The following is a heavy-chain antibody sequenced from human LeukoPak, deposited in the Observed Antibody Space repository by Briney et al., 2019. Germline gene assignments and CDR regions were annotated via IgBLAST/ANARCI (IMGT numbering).Heavy chain of an antibody. V-gene: IGHV4-39*01. D-gene: IGHD3-22*01. CDR3: ARLTYYYDSSGYYWGSGDYYFDY. CDR1: GGSISSYY. Sequence: SETLSLTCTVSGGSISSYYWGWIRQPPGKGLEWIGSIYYSGSTYYNPSLKSRVTISVDTSKNQFSLKLSSVTAADTAVYYCARLTYYYDSSGYYWGSGDYYFDYWGQGTLVTVSS. J-gene: IGHJ4*02. CDR2: IYYSGST.